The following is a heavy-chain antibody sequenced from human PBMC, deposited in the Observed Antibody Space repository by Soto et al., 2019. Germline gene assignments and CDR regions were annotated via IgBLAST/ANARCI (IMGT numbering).Heavy chain of an antibody. CDR1: GFTFSSYW. CDR3: ARDILDDYDPIDY. CDR2: IKQDGSEK. D-gene: IGHD4-17*01. V-gene: IGHV3-7*01. J-gene: IGHJ4*02. Sequence: GGSLRLSCAASGFTFSSYWMSWVRQAPGKGLEWVANIKQDGSEKYYVDSVKGRFTISRDNAKNSLYLQMNSLRAEDTAVYYCARDILDDYDPIDYWGQGTLVTVSS.